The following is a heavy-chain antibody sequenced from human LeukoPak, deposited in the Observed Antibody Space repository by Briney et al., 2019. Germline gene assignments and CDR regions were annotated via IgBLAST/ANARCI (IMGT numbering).Heavy chain of an antibody. V-gene: IGHV3-21*01. CDR1: GFTFSSYS. CDR2: ISSSSSYI. CDR3: ARPDSSGYNDAFDI. D-gene: IGHD3-22*01. Sequence: GGSLRLSCAASGFTFSSYSMNWVRQAPGKGLEWVSSISSSSSYIYYADSVKGRFTISRDNAKNSLYLQMNSLRAEDTAVYYCARPDSSGYNDAFDIWGQGTMVTVSS. J-gene: IGHJ3*02.